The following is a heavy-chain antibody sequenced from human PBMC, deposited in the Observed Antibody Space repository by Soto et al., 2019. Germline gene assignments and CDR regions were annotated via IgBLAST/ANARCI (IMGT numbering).Heavy chain of an antibody. CDR1: GGTFSSYA. J-gene: IGHJ3*02. V-gene: IGHV1-69*13. Sequence: ASVKVSCKASGGTFSSYAISWVRQAPGQGLEWMGGIIPIFGTANYAQKFQGRVTITADESTSTAYMELSSLRSEDTAVYYCARVLHDYGGDAHDFDIWGQGTTVTVSS. CDR2: IIPIFGTA. CDR3: ARVLHDYGGDAHDFDI. D-gene: IGHD4-17*01.